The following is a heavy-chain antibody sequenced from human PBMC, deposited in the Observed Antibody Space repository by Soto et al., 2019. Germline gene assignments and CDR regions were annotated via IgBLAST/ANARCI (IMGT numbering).Heavy chain of an antibody. J-gene: IGHJ5*02. CDR2: TYYRSKWYN. CDR3: ARGYRAPSYFYGNWFDP. V-gene: IGHV6-1*01. CDR1: GDSVSSNSAA. D-gene: IGHD3-10*01. Sequence: SQTLSLTCAISGDSVSSNSAAWNWIRQSPSRGLEWLGRTYYRSKWYNDYAVSVKSRITINPDTSKNQFSLQLNSVTPEDTAVYYCARGYRAPSYFYGNWFDPWGQGTLVTGSS.